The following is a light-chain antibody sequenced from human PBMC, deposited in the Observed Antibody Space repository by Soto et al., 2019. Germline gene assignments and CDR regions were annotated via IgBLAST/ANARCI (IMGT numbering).Light chain of an antibody. CDR1: SSDVGGYNY. V-gene: IGLV2-8*01. Sequence: QSALTQPPSASGSPGQSVTISCTGTSSDVGGYNYVSWYQHHPGKAPKLIIYEVSKRPPGVPDRFSGSKSGNTASLTVSGLQAEDEAEYYCSSYAGTNIYVVFGGGTKVTVL. CDR3: SSYAGTNIYVV. CDR2: EVS. J-gene: IGLJ2*01.